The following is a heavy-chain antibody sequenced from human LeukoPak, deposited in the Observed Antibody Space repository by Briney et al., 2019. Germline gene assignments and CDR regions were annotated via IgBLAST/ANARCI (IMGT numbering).Heavy chain of an antibody. J-gene: IGHJ4*02. CDR3: AKTDTAMVKGYFDY. V-gene: IGHV3-9*01. CDR2: ISWNSGSI. Sequence: GGSLRLSCAASGFTFDDYAMHWVRQAPGKGLEWVSGISWNSGSIGYADSVKGRFTISRDNAKNSLYLQMSSLRAEDTALYYCAKTDTAMVKGYFDYWGQGTLVTVSS. CDR1: GFTFDDYA. D-gene: IGHD5-18*01.